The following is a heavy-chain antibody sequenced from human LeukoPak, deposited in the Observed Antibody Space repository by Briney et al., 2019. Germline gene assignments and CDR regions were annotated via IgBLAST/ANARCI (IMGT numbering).Heavy chain of an antibody. CDR3: AKDVTGTGAFDS. J-gene: IGHJ3*02. CDR2: LTWNSCTI. V-gene: IGHV3-9*01. CDR1: GFTFDDYA. Sequence: GRSLRLSCAASGFTFDDYAMHWVRQAPGKGLEWVSGLTWNSCTIRYADSVKGRFTISRDNDKNSLHLQMNSLRAEGTALYYCAKDVTGTGAFDSWGQGTMVTVSS. D-gene: IGHD1-7*01.